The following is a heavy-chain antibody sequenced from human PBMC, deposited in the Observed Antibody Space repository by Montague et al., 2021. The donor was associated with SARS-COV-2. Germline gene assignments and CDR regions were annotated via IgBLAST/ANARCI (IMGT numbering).Heavy chain of an antibody. CDR1: NGSISSYY. V-gene: IGHV4-59*01. CDR2: IYYRGST. CDR3: AREGLNNWFDP. J-gene: IGHJ5*02. Sequence: SETLSLTCTVSNGSISSYYWSWVWQPPGKRLEWIGYIYYRGSTNYSPSPESRVTMSVDTAKNQFSLKLRSVTAADTAVYFCAREGLNNWFDPWGQGTLVIVSS.